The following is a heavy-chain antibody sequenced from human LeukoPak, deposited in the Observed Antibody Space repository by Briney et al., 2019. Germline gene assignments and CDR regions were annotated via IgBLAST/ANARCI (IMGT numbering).Heavy chain of an antibody. Sequence: PGGSLRLSCVASGLPISDFAMHWVRQAPGKGLEWVSLISGDGVSTFYADSVKGRLRISRDNSKNCLYVQLQSRRTQDAAMCYCAEESGKFDYWGQGTLVAVSS. J-gene: IGHJ4*02. CDR2: ISGDGVST. CDR1: GLPISDFA. V-gene: IGHV3-43*02. CDR3: AEESGKFDY.